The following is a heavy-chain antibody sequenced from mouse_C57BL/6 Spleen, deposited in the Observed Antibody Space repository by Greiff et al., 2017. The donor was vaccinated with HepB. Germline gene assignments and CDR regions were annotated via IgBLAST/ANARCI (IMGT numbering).Heavy chain of an antibody. CDR1: GYAFSSYW. CDR3: ASAEGGPFAY. V-gene: IGHV1-80*01. J-gene: IGHJ3*01. CDR2: IYPGDGDT. Sequence: VQLQQSGAELVKPGASVKISCKASGYAFSSYWMNWVKQRPGKGLEWIGKIYPGDGDTNYNGKCKGKATLTADKSSSTAYMQLSSLTSEDSAVGFCASAEGGPFAYWGQGTLVTVAA.